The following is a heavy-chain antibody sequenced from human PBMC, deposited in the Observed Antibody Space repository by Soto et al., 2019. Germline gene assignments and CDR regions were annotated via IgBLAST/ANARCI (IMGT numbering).Heavy chain of an antibody. Sequence: QLQLQESGSGLVKPSQTLSLTCAVSGGSISSGGYSWSWIRQPPGKGLEWIGYIYHGGSTYYTQSLRSRVTRAVDRSKNQCSLKLRSVTAADTSVYFCARVPGPWGQGTLVTVSS. V-gene: IGHV4-30-2*01. CDR3: ARVPGP. J-gene: IGHJ5*02. D-gene: IGHD7-27*01. CDR2: IYHGGST. CDR1: GGSISSGGYS.